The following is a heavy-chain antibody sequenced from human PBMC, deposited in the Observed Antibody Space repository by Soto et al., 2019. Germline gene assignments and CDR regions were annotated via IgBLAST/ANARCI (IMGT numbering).Heavy chain of an antibody. D-gene: IGHD1-7*01. CDR3: ARGGKLELLFYYYYYGMDV. J-gene: IGHJ6*02. V-gene: IGHV4-34*01. Sequence: SETLSLTCAVYGGSFSGYYWSWIRQPPGKGLEWIGEINHSGSTNYNPSLKSRVTISVDTSKNQSSLKLSSVTAADTAVYYCARGGKLELLFYYYYYGMDVWGQGTTVTVSS. CDR1: GGSFSGYY. CDR2: INHSGST.